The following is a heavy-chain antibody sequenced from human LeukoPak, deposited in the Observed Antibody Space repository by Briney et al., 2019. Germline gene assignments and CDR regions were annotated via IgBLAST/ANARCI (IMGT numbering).Heavy chain of an antibody. CDR1: GYTLTELS. J-gene: IGHJ4*02. CDR3: ARDKGGMVPFDY. CDR2: FDPEDGET. V-gene: IGHV1-24*01. D-gene: IGHD3-10*01. Sequence: ASVKVSCKVSGYTLTELSMHWVRQAPGKGLEWMGGFDPEDGETIYAQKFQGRVTMTEDTSTDTAYMELSSLRAEDTAVYFCARDKGGMVPFDYWGQGTLVTVSS.